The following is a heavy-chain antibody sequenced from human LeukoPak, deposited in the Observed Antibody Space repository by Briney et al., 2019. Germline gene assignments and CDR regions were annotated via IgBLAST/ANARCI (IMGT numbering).Heavy chain of an antibody. CDR2: INPNSGGT. CDR3: ARSQGSGSYYRFYCYYGMDV. CDR1: GYTFTGYY. D-gene: IGHD3-10*01. J-gene: IGHJ6*02. Sequence: ASVKVSCKASGYTFTGYYMHWVRQAPGQGLEWMGWINPNSGGTNYAQKFQGRVTMTRDTSISTAYMELSRLRSDDTAVYYCARSQGSGSYYRFYCYYGMDVWGQGTTVTVSS. V-gene: IGHV1-2*02.